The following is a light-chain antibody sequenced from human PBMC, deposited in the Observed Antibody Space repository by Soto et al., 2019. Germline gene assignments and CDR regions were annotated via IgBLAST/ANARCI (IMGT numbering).Light chain of an antibody. CDR2: DVN. V-gene: IGLV2-11*01. CDR3: CSYAGSYVV. J-gene: IGLJ2*01. CDR1: SSDVGDYNY. Sequence: QSALAQPRSVSGSPGQSVTISCTGTSSDVGDYNYVSWYHQHPGKAPKLMIYDVNKRPSGVPDRFSGSKSGNTASLTISGLQADDEADYYCCSYAGSYVVFGGGTKVTVL.